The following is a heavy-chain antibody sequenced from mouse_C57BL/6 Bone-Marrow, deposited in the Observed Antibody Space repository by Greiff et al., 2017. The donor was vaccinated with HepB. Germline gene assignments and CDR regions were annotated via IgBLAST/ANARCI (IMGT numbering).Heavy chain of an antibody. CDR1: GFTFSDYY. D-gene: IGHD1-1*01. CDR3: ARGHYYGSSYGYFDV. J-gene: IGHJ1*03. Sequence: EVKLVESEGGLVQPGSSMKLSCTASGFTFSDYYMAWVRQVPEKGLEWVANINYDGSSTYYLDSLKSRFIISRDNAKNILYLKMSSLKSEDTATYYCARGHYYGSSYGYFDVWGTGTTVTVSS. CDR2: INYDGSST. V-gene: IGHV5-16*01.